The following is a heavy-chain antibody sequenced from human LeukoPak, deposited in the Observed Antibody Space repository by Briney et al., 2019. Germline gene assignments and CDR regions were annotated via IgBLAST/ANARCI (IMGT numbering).Heavy chain of an antibody. V-gene: IGHV3-53*01. D-gene: IGHD1-26*01. CDR1: GFTVSSNY. J-gene: IGHJ4*02. CDR3: ARDRKVGATEYDY. CDR2: IYSGGST. Sequence: GGSLRVSCAASGFTVSSNYMSWVRQAPGKGLEWVSVIYSGGSTYYADSVKGRFTISRDNSKNTLYLQMNSLRAEDTAVYYCARDRKVGATEYDYWGQGTLVTVSS.